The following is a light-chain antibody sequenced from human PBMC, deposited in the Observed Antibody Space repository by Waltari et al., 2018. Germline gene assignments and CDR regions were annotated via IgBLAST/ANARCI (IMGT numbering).Light chain of an antibody. CDR1: QTVGSR. CDR3: LQGDISWT. J-gene: IGKJ1*01. CDR2: AAS. V-gene: IGKV1-39*01. Sequence: DIQMTQSPSSLSASVADRVTITCRASQTVGSRLSWYQQKPGTGPKVLIYAASILQSGVPSRFSGSGSDTEFTLTISSLQPEDSATYYCLQGDISWTFGQGTKVEIK.